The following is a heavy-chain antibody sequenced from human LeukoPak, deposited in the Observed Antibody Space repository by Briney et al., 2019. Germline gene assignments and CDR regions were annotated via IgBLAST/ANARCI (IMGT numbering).Heavy chain of an antibody. CDR1: GGSISSYY. D-gene: IGHD3-22*01. CDR3: ARQSWDYDSSGYYSYSAFVI. V-gene: IGHV4-59*08. Sequence: PSETLSLTCTVSGGSISSYYWSWIRQPPGKGLEWIGYIYYSGSTNYNPSLKSRVTISVDTSKNQFSLKLSSVTAADTAVYYCARQSWDYDSSGYYSYSAFVIWGQGTMVTVSS. CDR2: IYYSGST. J-gene: IGHJ3*02.